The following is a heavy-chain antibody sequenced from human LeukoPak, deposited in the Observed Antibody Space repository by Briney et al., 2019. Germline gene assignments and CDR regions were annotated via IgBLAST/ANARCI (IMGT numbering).Heavy chain of an antibody. D-gene: IGHD5-18*01. V-gene: IGHV3-11*04. Sequence: GGSLRLSCAASGFTFSDYYMSWIRQAPGKGLEWVSYICDSGRTIYYADSVKGRFTISRDNAKNSLYLQIISLRAEDTAIYYCATDASGDSYADYWGQGTRVTVSS. CDR2: ICDSGRTI. J-gene: IGHJ4*02. CDR1: GFTFSDYY. CDR3: ATDASGDSYADY.